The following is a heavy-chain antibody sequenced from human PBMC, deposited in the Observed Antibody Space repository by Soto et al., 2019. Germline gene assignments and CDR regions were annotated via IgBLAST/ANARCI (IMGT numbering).Heavy chain of an antibody. CDR2: ISGSGFST. D-gene: IGHD6-13*01. CDR1: AFTFSSYA. CDR3: AKAKDSSSWYPVYFQH. V-gene: IGHV3-23*01. J-gene: IGHJ1*01. Sequence: EVQLLESGGGLVQPGGSLRLSCAASAFTFSSYAMTWVRQAPGKGLEWVSAISGSGFSTYYADSMKGRFTISRDNSKNTLYLQMNSLRADDTAVYYCAKAKDSSSWYPVYFQHWGQGTLVTVSS.